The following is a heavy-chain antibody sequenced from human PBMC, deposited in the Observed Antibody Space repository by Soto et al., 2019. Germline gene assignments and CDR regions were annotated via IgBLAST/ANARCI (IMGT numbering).Heavy chain of an antibody. J-gene: IGHJ6*02. CDR3: ARDRALRAPLRGASQQLVTYGMDV. Sequence: QVQLQESGPGLVKPSETLSLTCTVSGGSISSYYWSWIRQPAGKGLEWIGRIYTSGSTNYNPSLKGPVTMSVDTSKNQFSLKLSSVTAADTAVYYCARDRALRAPLRGASQQLVTYGMDVWGQGTTVTVSS. CDR2: IYTSGST. CDR1: GGSISSYY. V-gene: IGHV4-4*07. D-gene: IGHD6-13*01.